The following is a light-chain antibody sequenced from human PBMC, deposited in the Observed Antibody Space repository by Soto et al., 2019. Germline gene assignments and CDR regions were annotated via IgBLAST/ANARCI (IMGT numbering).Light chain of an antibody. Sequence: DIPMTQSPSSLSASVGDRATITCRASQGISNSLAWYQHKPGKAPKSLMFGASTLQSGVPPRFSGSGSGTEFTLTITSLQAEDFATYYGQHYSEYAFTFGQGTRLEVK. V-gene: IGKV1-16*01. CDR1: QGISNS. CDR3: QHYSEYAFT. CDR2: GAS. J-gene: IGKJ5*01.